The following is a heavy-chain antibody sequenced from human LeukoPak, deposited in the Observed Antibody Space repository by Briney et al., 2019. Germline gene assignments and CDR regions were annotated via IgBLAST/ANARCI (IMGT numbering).Heavy chain of an antibody. CDR2: ISSSGSTI. V-gene: IGHV3-48*03. Sequence: GGSLRLSCAASGFTFSSYEMNWVRQAPGKGLEWVSYISSSGSTIYYADSVKGRFTISRDNAKNSLYLQMNSLRAEDTAVYYCARASSSGYYLDAFDIWGQGTMVTVSS. CDR3: ARASSSGYYLDAFDI. J-gene: IGHJ3*02. D-gene: IGHD3-22*01. CDR1: GFTFSSYE.